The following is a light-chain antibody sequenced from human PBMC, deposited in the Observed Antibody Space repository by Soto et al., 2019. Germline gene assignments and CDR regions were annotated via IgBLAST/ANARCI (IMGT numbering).Light chain of an antibody. CDR2: GAF. Sequence: KVMKRSPATLPVSTEEGATLSCRASQSVSSNLAWYQQKPGQAPSLLIYGAFPRATGIPARFSGTGSGTEFTLTISSLQSEDFALYYCQQDNDWPLTFGQGTKVDIK. J-gene: IGKJ1*01. V-gene: IGKV3-15*01. CDR3: QQDNDWPLT. CDR1: QSVSSN.